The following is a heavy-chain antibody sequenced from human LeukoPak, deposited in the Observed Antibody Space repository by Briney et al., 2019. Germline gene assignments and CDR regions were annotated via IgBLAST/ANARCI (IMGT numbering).Heavy chain of an antibody. V-gene: IGHV4-34*01. CDR3: ARYGTQGAFDI. D-gene: IGHD1-1*01. Sequence: PSETLSLTCAVYGGSFSGYYWSWIRQPPGKGLEWIGEINHSESTNYNPSLKSRVTISVDTSKNQFSLKLSSVTAADTAVYYCARYGTQGAFDIWGQGTMVTVSS. J-gene: IGHJ3*02. CDR2: INHSEST. CDR1: GGSFSGYY.